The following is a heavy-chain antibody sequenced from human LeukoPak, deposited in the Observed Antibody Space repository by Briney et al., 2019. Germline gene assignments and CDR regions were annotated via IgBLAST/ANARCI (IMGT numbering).Heavy chain of an antibody. CDR1: GFTFSSYA. J-gene: IGHJ4*02. CDR2: ISGSGGST. CDR3: AKDKYSSSRDYFDY. Sequence: PGGSLRLSCAAYGFTFSSYAMSWVRQAPGKELEWVSAISGSGGSTYYADSVKGRFTISRDNSKNTLYLQMNSLRAEGTAVYYCAKDKYSSSRDYFDYWGQGTLVTVSS. V-gene: IGHV3-23*01. D-gene: IGHD6-13*01.